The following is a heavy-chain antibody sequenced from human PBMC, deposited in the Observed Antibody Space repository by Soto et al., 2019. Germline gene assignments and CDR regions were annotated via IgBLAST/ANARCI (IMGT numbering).Heavy chain of an antibody. D-gene: IGHD1-26*01. CDR1: GVSFSGYY. Sequence: SETLSLTCAVYGVSFSGYYWSWIRQPPGKGLEWIGEINHSGSTNYNPSLKSRVTISVDTSKNQFSLKLSSVTAADTAVYYCAGSGSYYYCDYWGQGTLVTV. CDR3: AGSGSYYYCDY. J-gene: IGHJ4*02. V-gene: IGHV4-34*01. CDR2: INHSGST.